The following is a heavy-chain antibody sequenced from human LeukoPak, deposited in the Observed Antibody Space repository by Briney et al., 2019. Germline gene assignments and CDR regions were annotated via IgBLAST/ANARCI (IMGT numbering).Heavy chain of an antibody. CDR3: ARHGHERGYCSVGNCYYYFDY. J-gene: IGHJ4*02. D-gene: IGHD2-15*01. CDR2: IYYSGNT. V-gene: IGHV4-39*01. CDR1: GGSITSSSYY. Sequence: PSETLSLTCTVSGGSITSSSYYWGWIRQPPGKGLEWIGSIYYSGNTYYNPSLKSRVTISVDTSKNQFSLKLSSVTAADTAVYYCARHGHERGYCSVGNCYYYFDYWGQGTLVTVSS.